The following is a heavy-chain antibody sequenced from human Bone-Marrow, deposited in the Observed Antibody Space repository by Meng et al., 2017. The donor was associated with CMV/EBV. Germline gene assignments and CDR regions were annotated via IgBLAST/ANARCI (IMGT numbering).Heavy chain of an antibody. CDR1: GGSFSGYY. J-gene: IGHJ4*02. V-gene: IGHV4-34*01. Sequence: SETLSLTCAVYGGSFSGYYWSWIRQPPGKGLEWIGEINHSGNTNYNPSLKSRVTISVDTSKNQFSLKLNSMTAADTAVYYCARVVGSSSYFDYWGQGTLVTFYS. CDR3: ARVVGSSSYFDY. D-gene: IGHD2-2*01. CDR2: INHSGNT.